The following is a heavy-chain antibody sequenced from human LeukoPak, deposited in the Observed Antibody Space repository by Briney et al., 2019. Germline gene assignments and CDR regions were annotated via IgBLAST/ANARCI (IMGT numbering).Heavy chain of an antibody. CDR2: IYYSGST. Sequence: SETLSLTCTVSGGSISSSSYYWGWIRQPPGKGLEWIGSIYYSGSTYYNPSLKSRVTISVDTSKNQFSLKLSSVTAADTAVYYCARGAWQLDPGAYYYYMDVWGKGTTVTVSS. CDR3: ARGAWQLDPGAYYYYMDV. CDR1: GGSISSSSYY. D-gene: IGHD6-13*01. J-gene: IGHJ6*03. V-gene: IGHV4-39*07.